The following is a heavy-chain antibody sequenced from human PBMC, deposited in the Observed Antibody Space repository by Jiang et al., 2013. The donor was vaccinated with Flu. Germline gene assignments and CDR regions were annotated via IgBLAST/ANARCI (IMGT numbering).Heavy chain of an antibody. J-gene: IGHJ5*02. D-gene: IGHD1-7*01. CDR1: GYSFTSYW. CDR3: ARRRGGLELEGGVNWFDP. V-gene: IGHV5-51*01. Sequence: GAEVKKPGESLRISCKGSGYSFTSYWISWVRQMPGKGLEWMGIIYPGDSDTRYSPSFQGQVTISADKSISTAYLQWSSLKASDTAMYYCARRRGGLELEGGVNWFDPWGQGTLVTVSS. CDR2: IYPGDSDT.